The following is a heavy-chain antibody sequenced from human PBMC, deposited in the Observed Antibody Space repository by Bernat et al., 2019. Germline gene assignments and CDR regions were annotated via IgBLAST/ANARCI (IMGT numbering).Heavy chain of an antibody. CDR2: ISAYNGNT. J-gene: IGHJ4*02. CDR1: GYTFTSYG. D-gene: IGHD2-15*01. V-gene: IGHV1-18*01. CDR3: ARDCSGGSCYPDQYYFDY. Sequence: QVQLVQSGAEVKKPGASVKVSCKASGYTFTSYGISWVRQAPGQGLEWRGWISAYNGNTNYAQKLQGRVTMTTDTYTSTAYMELRSLRSDDTAVYYCARDCSGGSCYPDQYYFDYWGQGTLVTVSS.